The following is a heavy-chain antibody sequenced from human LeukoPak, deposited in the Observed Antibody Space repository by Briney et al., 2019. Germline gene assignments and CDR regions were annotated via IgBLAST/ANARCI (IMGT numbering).Heavy chain of an antibody. Sequence: PSETLSLTCSVSGGSISNYYWSWIRQPAGKGLEWIGRIYAGRNTDHNPSLKSRVTMSLDSSKNQFSLRLTSVTAADMAVYYCARGTVVFGMDVWGQGTTVTVSS. CDR1: GGSISNYY. CDR2: IYAGRNT. V-gene: IGHV4-4*07. J-gene: IGHJ6*02. CDR3: ARGTVVFGMDV. D-gene: IGHD2-15*01.